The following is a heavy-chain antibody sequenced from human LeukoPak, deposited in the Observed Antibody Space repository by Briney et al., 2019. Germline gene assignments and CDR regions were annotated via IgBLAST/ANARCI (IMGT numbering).Heavy chain of an antibody. Sequence: GGSLRLSCAASGFTFSSYAMSWVRQAPGKGREWVSAISGSGGSTYYADSVKGRFNISRDNTKNTVYVKMNSLRAEDTAVYYCANDIVVVPAAKTRDAFDIWGQGTMVTVSS. D-gene: IGHD2-2*01. V-gene: IGHV3-23*01. CDR3: ANDIVVVPAAKTRDAFDI. CDR2: ISGSGGST. J-gene: IGHJ3*02. CDR1: GFTFSSYA.